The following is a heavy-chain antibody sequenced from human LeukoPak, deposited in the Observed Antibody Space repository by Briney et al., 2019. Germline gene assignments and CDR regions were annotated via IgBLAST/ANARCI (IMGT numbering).Heavy chain of an antibody. D-gene: IGHD2-21*02. CDR3: ARDVPTGGDSTENDAFDI. Sequence: WASVNVSCKASGYTFTSYAMNWVRQAPGQGLEWMGWINTNTGNPTYAQGFTGRFVFSLDTSVSTAYLQISSLKAEDTAVYYCARDVPTGGDSTENDAFDIWGQGTMVTVSS. V-gene: IGHV7-4-1*02. J-gene: IGHJ3*02. CDR2: INTNTGNP. CDR1: GYTFTSYA.